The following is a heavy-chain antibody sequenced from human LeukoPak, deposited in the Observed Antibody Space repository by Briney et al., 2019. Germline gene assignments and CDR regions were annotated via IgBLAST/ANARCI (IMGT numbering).Heavy chain of an antibody. Sequence: ASVKVSCKASGFTFTRSAMQWVRQARGQRLEWIGWIVVGSGNTNYAQKFQERVTITRDMSTSTAYMELSSLRSEDTAVYYCAAVASDHYLDSSGYFLPAFDIWGQGTMVTVSS. J-gene: IGHJ3*02. V-gene: IGHV1-58*02. CDR2: IVVGSGNT. CDR1: GFTFTRSA. CDR3: AAVASDHYLDSSGYFLPAFDI. D-gene: IGHD3-22*01.